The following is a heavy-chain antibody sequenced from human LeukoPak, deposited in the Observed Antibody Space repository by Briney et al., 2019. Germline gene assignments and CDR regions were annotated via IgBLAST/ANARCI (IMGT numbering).Heavy chain of an antibody. V-gene: IGHV3-11*06. J-gene: IGHJ4*02. CDR1: GFTFSDYY. Sequence: GGSLRLSCAASGFTFSDYYMSWIRQAPGKGLEWVSYISSSSSYTNYADSAKGRFTISRDNAKNSLYLQMNSLRAEDTAVYYCARGPPVVVTARFDYWGQGTLVTISS. D-gene: IGHD2-21*02. CDR2: ISSSSSYT. CDR3: ARGPPVVVTARFDY.